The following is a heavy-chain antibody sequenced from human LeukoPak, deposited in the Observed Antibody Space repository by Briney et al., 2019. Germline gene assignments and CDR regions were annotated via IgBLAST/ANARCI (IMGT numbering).Heavy chain of an antibody. CDR2: IIPIFGTA. Sequence: ASVKVSCKASGYTFTSYDINWVRQAPGQGLEWMGGIIPIFGTANYAQKFQGRVTITADESTSTAYMELSSLRSEDTAVYYCARGGDYGDYDLFDYWGQGTLVTVSS. CDR3: ARGGDYGDYDLFDY. CDR1: GYTFTSYD. J-gene: IGHJ4*02. D-gene: IGHD4-17*01. V-gene: IGHV1-69*13.